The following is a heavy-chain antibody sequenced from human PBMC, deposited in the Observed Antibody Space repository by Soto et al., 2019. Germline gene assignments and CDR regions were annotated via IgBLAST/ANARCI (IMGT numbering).Heavy chain of an antibody. CDR2: ISGSGGST. CDR3: AKISYGDYEQYYYYYMDV. J-gene: IGHJ6*03. D-gene: IGHD4-17*01. V-gene: IGHV3-23*01. Sequence: EVQLLESGGGLVQPGGSLRLSCAASGFTFSSYAMSWVRQAPGKRLEWVSAISGSGGSTYYADSVKGRFTISRDNSKNTLYLQMNSLRAEDTAVYYCAKISYGDYEQYYYYYMDVWGKGTTVTVSS. CDR1: GFTFSSYA.